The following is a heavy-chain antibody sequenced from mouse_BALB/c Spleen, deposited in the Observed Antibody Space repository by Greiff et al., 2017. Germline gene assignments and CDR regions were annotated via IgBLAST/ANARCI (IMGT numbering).Heavy chain of an antibody. Sequence: EVQLQESGPSLVKPSQTLSLTCSATGYSITSCYWNWIRKFPGNKLEYMGYISYSGSTYYNPSLKSRISITRDTSKNQYYLQLHSVTTEDTATYYCARYPLYGSSLYYAMDYWGQGTSVTVSS. D-gene: IGHD1-1*01. CDR2: ISYSGST. CDR3: ARYPLYGSSLYYAMDY. V-gene: IGHV3-8*02. J-gene: IGHJ4*01. CDR1: GYSITSCY.